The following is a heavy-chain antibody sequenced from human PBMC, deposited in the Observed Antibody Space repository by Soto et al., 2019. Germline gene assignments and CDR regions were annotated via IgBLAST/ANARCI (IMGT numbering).Heavy chain of an antibody. J-gene: IGHJ4*02. CDR3: AKDLEDSSRGY. CDR1: GFTFSSYS. CDR2: ISGSGGST. D-gene: IGHD3-22*01. V-gene: IGHV3-23*01. Sequence: PGGSLRLSCAASGFTFSSYSMNWVRQAPGKGLEWVSAISGSGGSTYYADSVKGRFTISRDNSKNTLYLQMNSLRAEDTAVYYCAKDLEDSSRGYWGQGTLVTVSS.